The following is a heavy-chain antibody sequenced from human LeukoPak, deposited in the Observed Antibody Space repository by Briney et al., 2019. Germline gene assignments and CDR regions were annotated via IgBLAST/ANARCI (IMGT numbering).Heavy chain of an antibody. Sequence: GGSLRLSCAASGFTFSSYSMSWVRQAPGKGLEWVSAISGSGGSTYYADSVKGRFTISRDNSKNTLYLQMNSLRAEDTAVYYCAKDDYYDTSGYRDWGQGTLVTVSS. CDR3: AKDDYYDTSGYRD. CDR1: GFTFSSYS. J-gene: IGHJ4*02. V-gene: IGHV3-23*01. CDR2: ISGSGGST. D-gene: IGHD3-22*01.